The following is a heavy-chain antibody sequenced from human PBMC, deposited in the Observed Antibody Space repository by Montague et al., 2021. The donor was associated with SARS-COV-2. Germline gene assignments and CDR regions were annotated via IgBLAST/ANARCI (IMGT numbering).Heavy chain of an antibody. Sequence: SETLSLTCAVYGGSFSGYYWSWIRQPPGKGLEWIGEINHSGSTNYNPSLKSRVTISVDTPKNQFSLKLGSVTAADTAVYYCARVPFYYYYYMDVWGKGTTVTVSS. J-gene: IGHJ6*03. CDR1: GGSFSGYY. V-gene: IGHV4-34*01. CDR2: INHSGST. CDR3: ARVPFYYYYYMDV.